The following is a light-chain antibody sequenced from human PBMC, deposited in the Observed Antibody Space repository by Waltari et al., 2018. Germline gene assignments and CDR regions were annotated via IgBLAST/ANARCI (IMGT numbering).Light chain of an antibody. J-gene: IGLJ1*01. CDR2: DVT. CDR1: TGDVGAYAF. Sequence: QSALTQPRSVSGSPGQSVTVSCSGTTGDVGAYAFAPWYQQYPGKAPKVVIYDVTKRPSGIPDRFSGSKSGNTASLTISGLQADDEADYYCCSYAGSYTYVFGSGTKVTVL. CDR3: CSYAGSYTYV. V-gene: IGLV2-11*01.